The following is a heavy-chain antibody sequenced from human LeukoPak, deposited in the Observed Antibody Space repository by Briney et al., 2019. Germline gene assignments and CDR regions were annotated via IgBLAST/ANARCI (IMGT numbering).Heavy chain of an antibody. Sequence: PGGSLRLSCAASGFTFSSYAMHWVRQAPGKVLEYVSAISSNGGSTYYANSVKGRFTISRDNSKNTLYLQMGSLRAEDMAVYYCARAVVVRAFDIWGQGTMVTVSS. CDR2: ISSNGGST. V-gene: IGHV3-64*01. D-gene: IGHD2-15*01. CDR1: GFTFSSYA. J-gene: IGHJ3*02. CDR3: ARAVVVRAFDI.